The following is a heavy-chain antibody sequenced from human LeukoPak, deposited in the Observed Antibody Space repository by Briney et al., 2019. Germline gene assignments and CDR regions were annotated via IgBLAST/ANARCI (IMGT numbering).Heavy chain of an antibody. Sequence: PGGSLRLSCAASGFTLSGYDMHWVRQLTGKGLEWVSSIGNVADTYYSGSVKGRFVISRDNARNFVLLQMNSLRAEDAAVYYCVRAPGSGGFDSWGQGAQVTVSS. J-gene: IGHJ4*02. CDR2: IGNVADT. D-gene: IGHD6-19*01. CDR3: VRAPGSGGFDS. CDR1: GFTLSGYD. V-gene: IGHV3-13*01.